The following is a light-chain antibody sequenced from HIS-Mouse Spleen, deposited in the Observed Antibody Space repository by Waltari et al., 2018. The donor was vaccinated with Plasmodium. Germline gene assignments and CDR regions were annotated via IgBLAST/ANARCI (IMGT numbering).Light chain of an antibody. CDR3: FFFFFFFFT. CDR1: QGISSY. CDR2: AAS. J-gene: IGKJ2*01. V-gene: IGKV1-8*01. Sequence: AIRMTQSPSSFSASTGDRVTITCRASQGISSYLAWYQQKPGKAPKLLIYAASTLQSGVPSRFSGSGSGTDFTLTISCLQSEDFSFFFFFFFFFFFFTFGQGTKLEIK.